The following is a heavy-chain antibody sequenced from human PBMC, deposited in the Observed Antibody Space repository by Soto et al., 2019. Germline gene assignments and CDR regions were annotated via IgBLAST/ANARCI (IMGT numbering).Heavy chain of an antibody. V-gene: IGHV3-30-3*01. J-gene: IGHJ5*02. CDR2: ISYDGSNK. CDR3: ARGVKAALHWFDP. D-gene: IGHD6-6*01. Sequence: HPGGSLRLSCADSGFTFSSYDMHWVRQAPGKGLEWVAVISYDGSNKYYADSVKGRFTISRDNSKNTLYLQMNSLRAEDTAVYYCARGVKAALHWFDPWGQGTLVTVSS. CDR1: GFTFSSYD.